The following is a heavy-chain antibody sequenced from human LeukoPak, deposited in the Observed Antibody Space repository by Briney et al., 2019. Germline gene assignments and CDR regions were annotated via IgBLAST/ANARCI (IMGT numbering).Heavy chain of an antibody. CDR3: AGGSVSYVGLYYFDY. J-gene: IGHJ4*02. CDR2: INQDGSEK. Sequence: PGGSLRLSCAASGFYFSNNWMSWVRPAPGKGLELVANINQDGSEKYYVDSVKGRFTISRDNADNSLYLQINNLRAEDTAVYYCAGGSVSYVGLYYFDYWGQGTLVTVSS. V-gene: IGHV3-7*01. D-gene: IGHD1-26*01. CDR1: GFYFSNNW.